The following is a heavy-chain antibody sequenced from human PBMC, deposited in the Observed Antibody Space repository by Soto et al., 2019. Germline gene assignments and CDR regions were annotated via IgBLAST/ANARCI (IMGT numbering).Heavy chain of an antibody. D-gene: IGHD2-21*02. J-gene: IGHJ6*02. CDR3: ARRRYCGADCYKYYYFGMDV. CDR2: IIPILTIT. CDR1: GGTFSSYT. Sequence: QVQLVQSGAEVKKPGSSVRLSCTASGGTFSSYTLSWVRQAPGQGLEWMGRIIPILTITDYAQKFRGRLTMTGDRSSSTAYMELTSLRAEDTAVYYCARRRYCGADCYKYYYFGMDVWGQGTTVTVSS. V-gene: IGHV1-69*02.